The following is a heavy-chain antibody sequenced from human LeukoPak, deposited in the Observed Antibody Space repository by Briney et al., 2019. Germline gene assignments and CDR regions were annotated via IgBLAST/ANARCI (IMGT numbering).Heavy chain of an antibody. CDR1: GGSISSSSYY. V-gene: IGHV4-39*01. Sequence: PSETLSLTCTVSGGSISSSSYYWGWIRQPPGKGLEWIGSSYYSGSTYYNPSLKSRVTISVDTSKNQFSLKLSSVTAADTAVYYCARPLQLSGSHQSPYYYYMDVWGKGTTVTVSS. J-gene: IGHJ6*03. CDR2: SYYSGST. CDR3: ARPLQLSGSHQSPYYYYMDV. D-gene: IGHD3-10*01.